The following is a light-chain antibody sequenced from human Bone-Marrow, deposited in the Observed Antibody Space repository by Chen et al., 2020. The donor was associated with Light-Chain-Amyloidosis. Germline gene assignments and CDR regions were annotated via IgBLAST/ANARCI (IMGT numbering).Light chain of an antibody. V-gene: IGKV3-20*01. CDR3: HQYGTSPLT. J-gene: IGKJ4*01. CDR1: QTISSNY. Sequence: EIVLTQSPGTLSLSPGEGANLSCRASQTISSNYLTWYQQKFGQAPRLLLYGSSSRATGLPDRFTASGSGTDFTLTINRLEPEDFTMYYCHQYGTSPLTFGGGTKVKIK. CDR2: GSS.